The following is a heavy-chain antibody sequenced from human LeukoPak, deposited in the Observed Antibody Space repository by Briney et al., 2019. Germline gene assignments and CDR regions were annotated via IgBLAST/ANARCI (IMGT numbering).Heavy chain of an antibody. Sequence: PSQTLSLTCTVSGDSISSGDYYWSWIRQPAGKGLEWIGRISSSGSTNYNPSLKSRVTISVDTSKNQFSLKLSSVTAADTAVYYCATWRYCSGGLCFGNYYMDVWGKGTTVTVSS. J-gene: IGHJ6*03. CDR3: ATWRYCSGGLCFGNYYMDV. V-gene: IGHV4-61*02. CDR1: GDSISSGDYY. D-gene: IGHD2-15*01. CDR2: ISSSGST.